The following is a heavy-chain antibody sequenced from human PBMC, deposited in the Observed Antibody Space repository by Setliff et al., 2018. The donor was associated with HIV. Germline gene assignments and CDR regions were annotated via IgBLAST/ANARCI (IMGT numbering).Heavy chain of an antibody. J-gene: IGHJ5*02. CDR3: TRELNWAFDP. Sequence: ASVKVSCKASGYTLTGYYVHWVRQAPGLGLEWMGIINPGGGNTRYAQRFQGRVTMTRDTSTTTVYMELRNVRSDDTAMYYCTRELNWAFDPWGQGTLVTVSS. V-gene: IGHV1-46*01. D-gene: IGHD7-27*01. CDR1: GYTLTGYY. CDR2: INPGGGNT.